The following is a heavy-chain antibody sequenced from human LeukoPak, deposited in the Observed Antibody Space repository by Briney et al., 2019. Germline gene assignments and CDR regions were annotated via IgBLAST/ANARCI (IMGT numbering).Heavy chain of an antibody. CDR2: IYHSGST. CDR3: ARVLRKGPYGDGGYSYYYMDV. V-gene: IGHV4-4*02. J-gene: IGHJ6*03. Sequence: SETLSLTCAVSGGSISSSNWWSWVRQPPGKGLEWIGEIYHSGSTNYNPSLKSRVTISVDKSKNQFSLKLSSVTPEDTAVYYYARVLRKGPYGDGGYSYYYMDVWGKGTTVTVSS. D-gene: IGHD4-17*01. CDR1: GGSISSSNW.